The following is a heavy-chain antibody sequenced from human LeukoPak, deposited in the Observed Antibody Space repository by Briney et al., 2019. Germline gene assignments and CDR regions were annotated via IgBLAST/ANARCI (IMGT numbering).Heavy chain of an antibody. CDR3: ARAPPYCGGDCSDWYFDL. Sequence: KPGGSLRLSCAASGFTFSTYTMNWVRQAPGKGLEWVSSISSRSTYIYYAGSVKGRFTISRDNAKNSLYLQMKSLRAEDTAVYYCARAPPYCGGDCSDWYFDLWGRGTLVTVSS. CDR1: GFTFSTYT. D-gene: IGHD2-21*02. CDR2: ISSRSTYI. V-gene: IGHV3-21*01. J-gene: IGHJ2*01.